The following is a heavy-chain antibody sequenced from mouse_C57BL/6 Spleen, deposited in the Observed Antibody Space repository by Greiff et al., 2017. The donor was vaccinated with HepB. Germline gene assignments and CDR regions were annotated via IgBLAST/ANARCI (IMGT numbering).Heavy chain of an antibody. CDR1: GYTFTSYW. V-gene: IGHV1-64*01. Sequence: QVQLQQPGAELVKPGASVKLSCKASGYTFTSYWMHWVKQRPGQGLEWIGMIHPNSGSTNYNEKFKSKATLTVDKSSSTAYTQLSSLTSEDSAVYYCARGRDGWEDAMDYWGQGTSVTVSS. J-gene: IGHJ4*01. D-gene: IGHD1-1*01. CDR2: IHPNSGST. CDR3: ARGRDGWEDAMDY.